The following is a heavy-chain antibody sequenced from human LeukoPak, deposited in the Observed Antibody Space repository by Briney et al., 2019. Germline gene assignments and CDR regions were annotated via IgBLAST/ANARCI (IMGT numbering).Heavy chain of an antibody. CDR3: ARGRADIVVVPDAIIAYFDY. J-gene: IGHJ4*02. CDR2: INHSGST. V-gene: IGHV4-34*01. Sequence: SETLSLTCAVYGGSFSGYYWSWIRQPPGKGLEWIGEINHSGSTNYNPSLKSRVTISVDTSKNQFSLKLSSVTAADTAVYYCARGRADIVVVPDAIIAYFDYWGQGTLVTVSS. D-gene: IGHD2-2*01. CDR1: GGSFSGYY.